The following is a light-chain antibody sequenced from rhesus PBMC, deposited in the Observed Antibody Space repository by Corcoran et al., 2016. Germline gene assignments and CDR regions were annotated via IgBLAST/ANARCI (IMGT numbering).Light chain of an antibody. Sequence: EIVMTQSPATLSLSPGERATLSCRASQSVSSSLAWYQQKPGQAPKLLIYGASSMATGIPDRFSGSGSGTEFTLTISSLEPEDVGVYFCQQESNWSYSFGQGTKVEIK. J-gene: IGKJ2*01. CDR1: QSVSSS. V-gene: IGKV3-17*03. CDR3: QQESNWSYS. CDR2: GAS.